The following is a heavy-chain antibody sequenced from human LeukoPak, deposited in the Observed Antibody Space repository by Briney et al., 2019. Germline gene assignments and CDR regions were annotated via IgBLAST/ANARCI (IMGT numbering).Heavy chain of an antibody. D-gene: IGHD6-19*01. V-gene: IGHV1-2*04. CDR2: INPNSGGT. J-gene: IGHJ4*02. CDR1: GYTFTGYY. CDR3: ARAWYSSGWGYFDY. Sequence: ASVKVSCKASGYTFTGYYMHWVRQAPGQGLEWMGWINPNSGGTNYAQKFQDWVTMTRDTSISTAYMELSGLRSDDTAVYYCARAWYSSGWGYFDYWGQGTLVTVSS.